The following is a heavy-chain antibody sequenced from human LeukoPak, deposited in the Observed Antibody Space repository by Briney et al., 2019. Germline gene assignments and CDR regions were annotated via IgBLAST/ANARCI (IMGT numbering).Heavy chain of an antibody. CDR3: GAESERWVVRS. J-gene: IGHJ4*02. CDR1: GVSISSYY. D-gene: IGHD6-19*01. CDR2: IYNSGST. Sequence: SETLSLTCTVSGVSISSYYWSWIRQPPGKGLEWIGYIYNSGSTNYNPSLKSRVTISIDTSKNQFSLKLSSVTAADTAVYYCGAESERWVVRSWGQGTLVTVSS. V-gene: IGHV4-59*01.